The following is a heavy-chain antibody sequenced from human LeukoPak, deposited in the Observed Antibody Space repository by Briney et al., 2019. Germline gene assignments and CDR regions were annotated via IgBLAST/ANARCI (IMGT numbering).Heavy chain of an antibody. J-gene: IGHJ4*02. Sequence: ASVKVSYKASGYTFTSYDINWVRQATGQGLEWMGWMNPNSGNTGYAQKFQGRVTMTRNTSISTAYMELSSLRSEDTAVYYCTRWTYYYDSGSYSHWGQGTLVTVSS. V-gene: IGHV1-8*01. CDR1: GYTFTSYD. CDR3: TRWTYYYDSGSYSH. CDR2: MNPNSGNT. D-gene: IGHD3-10*01.